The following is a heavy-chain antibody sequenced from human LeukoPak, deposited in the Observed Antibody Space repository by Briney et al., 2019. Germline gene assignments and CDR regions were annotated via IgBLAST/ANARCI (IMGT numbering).Heavy chain of an antibody. V-gene: IGHV3-49*04. CDR3: TRVAAAGRTPDY. Sequence: GGSLRLSCTASGFIFGDYAMSWVPQAPGKGLEWVGFIRSKAYGGTTEYAASVKGRFTISRDDSKSIAYLQMNSLKTEDTAVYYCTRVAAAGRTPDYWGQGTLVTVSS. J-gene: IGHJ4*02. CDR1: GFIFGDYA. CDR2: IRSKAYGGTT. D-gene: IGHD6-13*01.